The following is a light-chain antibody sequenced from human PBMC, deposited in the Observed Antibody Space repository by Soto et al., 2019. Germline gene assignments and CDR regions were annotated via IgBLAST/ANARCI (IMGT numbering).Light chain of an antibody. V-gene: IGLV2-14*01. CDR3: SSYTSSSTRV. CDR1: SSDVGAYNF. Sequence: QSVLTQPASVSGSPGQSITISCTGTSSDVGAYNFVSWYQQYPGKAPKVMIYEVNNRPSGISNRFSGSKSGNTASLTISGLQAEDEADYYCSSYTSSSTRVFGTGTKVTVL. J-gene: IGLJ1*01. CDR2: EVN.